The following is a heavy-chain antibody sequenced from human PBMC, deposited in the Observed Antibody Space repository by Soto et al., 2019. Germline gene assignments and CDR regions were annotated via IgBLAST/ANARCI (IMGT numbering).Heavy chain of an antibody. CDR3: ARGFPFWSANRYYYGMDV. CDR1: GGSFSGYY. Sequence: SETLSLTCAVYGGSFSGYYWSWIRQPPGKGLEWIGEINHSGSTNYNPSLKSRVTISVDTSKNQFSLKLSSVTAADTAVYYCARGFPFWSANRYYYGMDVWGQGTTVTVAS. D-gene: IGHD3-3*01. V-gene: IGHV4-34*01. CDR2: INHSGST. J-gene: IGHJ6*02.